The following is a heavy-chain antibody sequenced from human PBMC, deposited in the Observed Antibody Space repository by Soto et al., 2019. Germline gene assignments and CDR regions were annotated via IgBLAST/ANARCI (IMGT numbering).Heavy chain of an antibody. Sequence: SETLSLTCAVYGASLSDNYCNWLRQPPGKGLEWIGEINHSGNTNYNPSLRSRVTISIDTSKNQLSLNLRSVSAADTAIYFCARGGSYVGFDSWGQGARVTVSS. CDR2: INHSGNT. D-gene: IGHD1-26*01. J-gene: IGHJ4*02. CDR3: ARGGSYVGFDS. CDR1: GASLSDNY. V-gene: IGHV4-34*01.